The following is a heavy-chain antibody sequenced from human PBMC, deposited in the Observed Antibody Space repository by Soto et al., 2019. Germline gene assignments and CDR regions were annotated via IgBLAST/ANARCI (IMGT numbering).Heavy chain of an antibody. CDR1: GFSLSTGGLG. CDR2: IYWDDDK. Sequence: QITLKESGPTLVKPTQTLTLTCTFSGFSLSTGGLGVGWIRQPPGEALEWLALIYWDDDKRYSPSLRSRLTITKDTSKTQVVLIRTNMDPVDTATYYCVHSRCGGDCLRSYSSHYYYGMDVWGQGTTVTVSS. CDR3: VHSRCGGDCLRSYSSHYYYGMDV. J-gene: IGHJ6*02. D-gene: IGHD2-21*02. V-gene: IGHV2-5*02.